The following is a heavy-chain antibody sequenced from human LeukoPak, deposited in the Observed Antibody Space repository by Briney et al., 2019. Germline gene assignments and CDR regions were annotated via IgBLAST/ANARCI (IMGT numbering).Heavy chain of an antibody. V-gene: IGHV3-30*02. Sequence: GGSLRLSCAASGFTFISYSIHWVRQAPGKGLEWVAFIRYDGSNKYYADSVKGRFTISRDNAKNSLYLQMNSLRAEDTAVYHCVREASGGTKGVSGTFDIWGQGTLVIVSS. CDR3: VREASGGTKGVSGTFDI. D-gene: IGHD6-13*01. J-gene: IGHJ3*02. CDR2: IRYDGSNK. CDR1: GFTFISYS.